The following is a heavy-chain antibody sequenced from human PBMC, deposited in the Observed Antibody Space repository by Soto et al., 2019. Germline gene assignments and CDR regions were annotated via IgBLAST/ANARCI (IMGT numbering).Heavy chain of an antibody. V-gene: IGHV4-34*01. Sequence: SETLSLTCAVYGGSFSGYYWSWIRQPPGKGLEWIGEINHSGSTNYNPSLKSRVTISVDTSKNQFSLKLSSVTAADTAVYYCASGFSSGYLDYWGQGTLVTVSS. CDR2: INHSGST. CDR1: GGSFSGYY. CDR3: ASGFSSGYLDY. D-gene: IGHD3-22*01. J-gene: IGHJ4*02.